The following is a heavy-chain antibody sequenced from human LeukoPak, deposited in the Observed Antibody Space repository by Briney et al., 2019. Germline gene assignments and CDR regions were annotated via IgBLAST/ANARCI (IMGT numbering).Heavy chain of an antibody. Sequence: PSETLSLTCTVSGGSISSYYWSWIRQPPGKGLEWIGYIYYSGSTNYKPSLKSRVTISVDTSKNQFSLKLSSVTAADTAVYYCARAIVVVVTAPPYWYFDLWGRGTLVTVSS. CDR1: GGSISSYY. J-gene: IGHJ2*01. D-gene: IGHD2-21*02. V-gene: IGHV4-59*08. CDR3: ARAIVVVVTAPPYWYFDL. CDR2: IYYSGST.